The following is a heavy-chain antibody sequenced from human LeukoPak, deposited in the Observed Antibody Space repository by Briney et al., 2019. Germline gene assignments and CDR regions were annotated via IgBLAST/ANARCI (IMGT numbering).Heavy chain of an antibody. CDR2: IYYSETT. Sequence: SETLSLTCTVSGGSINSANYYWGWLRQPPGKGLEWIGSIYYSETTYDNPSLKSRVTISIETSKNQFSLKLSSVTTSDTAVYYCARQRADYYYYYVDVWGKGTTVAVS. CDR1: GGSINSANYY. J-gene: IGHJ6*03. V-gene: IGHV4-39*01. CDR3: ARQRADYYYYYVDV.